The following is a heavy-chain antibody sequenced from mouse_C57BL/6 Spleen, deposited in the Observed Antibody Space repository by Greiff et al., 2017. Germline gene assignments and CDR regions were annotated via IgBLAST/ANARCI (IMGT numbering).Heavy chain of an antibody. V-gene: IGHV5-6*01. CDR3: ARFITTVVDY. Sequence: EVKLMESGGDLVKPGGSLKLSCAASGFTFSSYGMSWVRQTPDKRLAWVATISSGGSYTYYPDSVKGRFTISRDNAKNTLYLQMSSLKSEDTAMYYCARFITTVVDYWGQGTTLTVSS. J-gene: IGHJ2*01. CDR2: ISSGGSYT. CDR1: GFTFSSYG. D-gene: IGHD1-1*01.